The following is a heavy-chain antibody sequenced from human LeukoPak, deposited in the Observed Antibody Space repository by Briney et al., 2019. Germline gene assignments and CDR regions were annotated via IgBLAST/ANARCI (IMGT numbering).Heavy chain of an antibody. CDR3: ARGRSNRDF. J-gene: IGHJ4*02. Sequence: SETLSLTCTISGGSISSYYWTWIRQPPGKGLEWIGEINHSESTTINYNPSLKSRVTISVDASIKQFSLKLTSVTAADTAVYYCARGRSNRDFWGQGTLVTVSS. V-gene: IGHV4-34*01. CDR1: GGSISSYY. CDR2: INHSESTTI.